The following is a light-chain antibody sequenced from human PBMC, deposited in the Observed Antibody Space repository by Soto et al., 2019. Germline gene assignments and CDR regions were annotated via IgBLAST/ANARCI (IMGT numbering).Light chain of an antibody. CDR2: TAS. Sequence: DIQMTQSPSYLSASVGDRVTITGRASEDISNFLAWYQQKPGKVPKLLIYTASTLQSGVPSRFSGSGSGTDFTLTISSLQSEDVATYFCQKYNSAPYTFGQGTKLEIK. V-gene: IGKV1-27*01. CDR1: EDISNF. CDR3: QKYNSAPYT. J-gene: IGKJ2*01.